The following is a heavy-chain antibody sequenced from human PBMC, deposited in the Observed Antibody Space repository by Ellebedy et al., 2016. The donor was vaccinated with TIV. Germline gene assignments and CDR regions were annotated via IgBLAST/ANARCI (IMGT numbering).Heavy chain of an antibody. CDR2: IWYDGFNK. D-gene: IGHD3-9*01. V-gene: IGHV3-33*08. Sequence: PGGSLRLSCAASGFTFSSYAMHLVRQAPGQGLEWVAVIWYDGFNKDYADSVKGRFTISRDNSKSTLYLEMKSLRVEDTAVYYCAREQSPYYEILTGSFDYWGQGALVTVSS. CDR1: GFTFSSYA. CDR3: AREQSPYYEILTGSFDY. J-gene: IGHJ4*02.